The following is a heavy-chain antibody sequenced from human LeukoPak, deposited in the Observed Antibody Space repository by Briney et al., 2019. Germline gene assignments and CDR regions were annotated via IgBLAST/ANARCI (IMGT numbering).Heavy chain of an antibody. Sequence: PGGSLRLSCAASGFTFSDYWMSWVRQAPGKGLEWVANIKQDGSEKYYVDSVKGRFTISRDNAKNSLYLQMNSLRAEDTAVYYCARESRHIYYDNSGCWGGQGTLVTVSS. CDR3: ARESRHIYYDNSGCW. D-gene: IGHD3-22*01. J-gene: IGHJ4*02. V-gene: IGHV3-7*01. CDR1: GFTFSDYW. CDR2: IKQDGSEK.